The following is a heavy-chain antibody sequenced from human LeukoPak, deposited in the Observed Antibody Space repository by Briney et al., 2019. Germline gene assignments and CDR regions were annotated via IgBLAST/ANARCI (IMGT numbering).Heavy chain of an antibody. CDR3: AKERYYGSGSYYGPFNWFDP. D-gene: IGHD3-10*01. CDR2: ISGSGGST. Sequence: GGSLRLSCAASGFTFSSYAMSWVRQAPGKGVEWVSAISGSGGSTYYADSVKGRFTISRDNSKNTLYLQMNSLRAEDTAVYYCAKERYYGSGSYYGPFNWFDPWGQGTLVSVSS. J-gene: IGHJ5*02. CDR1: GFTFSSYA. V-gene: IGHV3-23*01.